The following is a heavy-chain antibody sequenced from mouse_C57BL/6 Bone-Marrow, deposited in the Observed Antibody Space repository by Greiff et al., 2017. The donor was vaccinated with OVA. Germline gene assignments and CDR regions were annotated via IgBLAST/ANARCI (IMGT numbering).Heavy chain of an antibody. CDR1: GFTFSSYA. CDR2: ISDGGSST. CDR3: ARDRGCDYDGSDWYFDV. J-gene: IGHJ1*03. V-gene: IGHV5-4*01. Sequence: EVKVVESGGGLVKPGGSLKLSCAASGFTFSSYAMSWVRQTPEKRLEWVATISDGGSSTYYPDNVKGRFTISRDNAKNTLYLQMSHLKSEDTAMYYCARDRGCDYDGSDWYFDVWGTGTTVTVSS. D-gene: IGHD2-4*01.